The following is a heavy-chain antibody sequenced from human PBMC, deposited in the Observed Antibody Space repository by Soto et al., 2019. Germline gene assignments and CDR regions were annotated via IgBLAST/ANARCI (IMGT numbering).Heavy chain of an antibody. CDR2: IYHSGRT. J-gene: IGHJ6*02. CDR1: GGSLSLGGYS. Sequence: SDTLSLTCAVSGGSLSLGGYSWSWIRHPPGKGLEWIGYIYHSGRTYYNPSLKSRVTISVDRSKNQFALKLSSVTAADTAVYYCARDRYFYDAATAYNDIDSRRQGTTVT. V-gene: IGHV4-30-2*01. CDR3: ARDRYFYDAATAYNDIDS. D-gene: IGHD3-22*01.